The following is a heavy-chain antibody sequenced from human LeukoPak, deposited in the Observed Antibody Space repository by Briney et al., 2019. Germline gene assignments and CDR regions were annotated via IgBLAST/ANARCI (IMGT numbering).Heavy chain of an antibody. CDR3: ARYKGYDSSGYSADAFDV. Sequence: SETLSLTCTVSGGSISSHYWSWIRQPPGKGLGWIGYIYYTGSTNYNPSLKSRVTISVDTSKNQFSLKLSSVTAADTAVYYCARYKGYDSSGYSADAFDVWGQGTMVTVSS. J-gene: IGHJ3*01. D-gene: IGHD3-22*01. V-gene: IGHV4-59*11. CDR2: IYYTGST. CDR1: GGSISSHY.